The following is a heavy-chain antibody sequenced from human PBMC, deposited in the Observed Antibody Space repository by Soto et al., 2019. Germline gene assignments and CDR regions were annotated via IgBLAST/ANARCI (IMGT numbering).Heavy chain of an antibody. Sequence: EVQLVESGGGLVQPGGSLRLSCAASGFTFSSYWMHWVRQAPGKGLVWVSRINSDGSSTSYADSVKGRFTISRDNAKNXXYLQMNSLRAEDTAVYYCARVRGPLERRGGDAFDIWGQGTMVTVSS. J-gene: IGHJ3*02. D-gene: IGHD1-1*01. CDR3: ARVRGPLERRGGDAFDI. V-gene: IGHV3-74*01. CDR2: INSDGSST. CDR1: GFTFSSYW.